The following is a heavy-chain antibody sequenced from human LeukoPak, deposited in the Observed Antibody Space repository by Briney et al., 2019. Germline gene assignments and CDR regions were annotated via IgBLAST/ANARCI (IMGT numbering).Heavy chain of an antibody. CDR2: IYYSGST. D-gene: IGHD3-16*01. J-gene: IGHJ4*02. Sequence: PSETLSLTCTVSGGSISSYYWIWIRQPPGKGLEWIGYIYYSGSTNYNPSLKSRVTMSADTSKNQFSLKLTSVTAADTAVYYCARYVPQDYYFDYWGQGTLVTVSS. CDR3: ARYVPQDYYFDY. V-gene: IGHV4-59*12. CDR1: GGSISSYY.